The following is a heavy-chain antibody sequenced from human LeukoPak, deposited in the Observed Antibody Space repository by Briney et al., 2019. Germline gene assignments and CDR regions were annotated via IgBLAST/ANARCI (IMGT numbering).Heavy chain of an antibody. Sequence: GGSLRLSCAASGFTFSSYGMHWVRQGPGKGLEWVAFIRNDGSHKYYADSVKGRFSISRDNSKNTLYLQMNSLRADDTAVYYCARAGGSSWDPFDYWGQGTLVTVSS. CDR1: GFTFSSYG. CDR2: IRNDGSHK. D-gene: IGHD6-13*01. J-gene: IGHJ4*02. V-gene: IGHV3-30*02. CDR3: ARAGGSSWDPFDY.